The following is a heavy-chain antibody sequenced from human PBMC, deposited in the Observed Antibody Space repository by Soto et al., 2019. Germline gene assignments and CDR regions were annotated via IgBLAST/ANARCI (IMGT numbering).Heavy chain of an antibody. J-gene: IGHJ6*02. Sequence: SETLSLTCSVSGGSISSYYWSWIRQPPEKGLEWIGYIYYSGSTNYNPSLKSRVTISVDTSKNQFSLKLSSVTAADTAVYYCAREGLVGARDYYYYYGMDVWGQGTTVTVSS. D-gene: IGHD1-26*01. CDR2: IYYSGST. V-gene: IGHV4-59*01. CDR3: AREGLVGARDYYYYYGMDV. CDR1: GGSISSYY.